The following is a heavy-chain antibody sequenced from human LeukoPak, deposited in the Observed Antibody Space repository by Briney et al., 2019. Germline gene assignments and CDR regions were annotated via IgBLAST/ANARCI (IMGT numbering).Heavy chain of an antibody. D-gene: IGHD7-27*01. CDR1: GFNFSSND. J-gene: IGHJ4*02. Sequence: GGSLRLSCAVSGFNFSSNDMHWVRQPTGKGLEWVSGISTAGDTYYPDSVKGRFTISRKNAKSSFYLQMNSLRAGDTAVYYCASGERGFVYWGQGTLVTVSS. CDR2: ISTAGDT. CDR3: ASGERGFVY. V-gene: IGHV3-13*01.